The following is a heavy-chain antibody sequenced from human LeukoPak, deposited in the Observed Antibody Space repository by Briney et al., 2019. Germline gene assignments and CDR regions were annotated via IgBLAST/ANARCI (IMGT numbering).Heavy chain of an antibody. J-gene: IGHJ2*01. CDR2: IYTSGST. CDR3: ARQYSDILTGYHRGELYWYFDL. V-gene: IGHV4-61*02. CDR1: GGSISSGSYY. D-gene: IGHD3-9*01. Sequence: SQTLSLTCSVSGGSISSGSYYWSWIRQPAGKGLEWIGRIYTSGSTNYNPSLKSRVTISVDTSKNQFSLKLSSVTAADTAVYYCARQYSDILTGYHRGELYWYFDLWGRGTLVTVSS.